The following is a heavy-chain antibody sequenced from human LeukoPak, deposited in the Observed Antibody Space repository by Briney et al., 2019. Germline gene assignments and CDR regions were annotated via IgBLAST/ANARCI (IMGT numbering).Heavy chain of an antibody. CDR3: AREWSIAARIAY. V-gene: IGHV3-48*03. Sequence: GGALRLSCAAPGFTFSSYDMNWVRRAPGKGQEWDSYISSKGSTINYADSVKGRFTISRDNAKNSMYLQMNSLRAEDTAVYYCAREWSIAARIAYWGQGTLVAVSS. CDR2: ISSKGSTI. J-gene: IGHJ4*02. CDR1: GFTFSSYD. D-gene: IGHD6-6*01.